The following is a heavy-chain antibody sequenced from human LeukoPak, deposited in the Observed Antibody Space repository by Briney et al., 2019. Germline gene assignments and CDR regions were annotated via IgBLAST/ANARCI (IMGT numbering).Heavy chain of an antibody. CDR1: GGSFSGYY. Sequence: PSETLSLTCAVYGGSFSGYYWSWIRQPPGKGLEWIGEINHSGSTNYNPSLKSRVTISVDTSKNQFSLKLSSVTAADTAVYYCARQGFGYYYYYYMDVWGKGTTVTISS. D-gene: IGHD3-16*01. V-gene: IGHV4-34*01. CDR2: INHSGST. J-gene: IGHJ6*03. CDR3: ARQGFGYYYYYYMDV.